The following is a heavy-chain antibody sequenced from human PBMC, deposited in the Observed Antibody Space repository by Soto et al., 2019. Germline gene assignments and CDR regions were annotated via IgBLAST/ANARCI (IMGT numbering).Heavy chain of an antibody. CDR1: GYTFTSYG. CDR2: MNPNSGNT. CDR3: ARGLPIAVAGTRWFDP. J-gene: IGHJ5*02. D-gene: IGHD6-19*01. Sequence: ASVKVSCKASGYTFTSYGISWVRQAPGQGLEWMGWMNPNSGNTGYAQKFQGRVTMTRNTSISTAYMELSSLRSEDTAVYYCARGLPIAVAGTRWFDPWGQGTLVTVSS. V-gene: IGHV1-8*02.